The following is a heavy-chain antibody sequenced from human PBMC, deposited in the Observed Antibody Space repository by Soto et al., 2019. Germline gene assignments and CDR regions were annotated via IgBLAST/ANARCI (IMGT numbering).Heavy chain of an antibody. CDR1: GGTFSSYA. V-gene: IGHV1-69*13. D-gene: IGHD3-22*01. Sequence: SVKVSCKASGGTFSSYAISWVRQAPGQGLEWMGGITPIFGTANYAQKFQGRVTITADESTSTAYMELSSLRSEDTAVYYCARGRGIYYDSSGPIYYYGMDVWGQGTTVTVSS. CDR2: ITPIFGTA. CDR3: ARGRGIYYDSSGPIYYYGMDV. J-gene: IGHJ6*02.